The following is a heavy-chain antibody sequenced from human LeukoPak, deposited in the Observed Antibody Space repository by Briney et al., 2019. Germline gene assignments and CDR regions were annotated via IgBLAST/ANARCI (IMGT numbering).Heavy chain of an antibody. J-gene: IGHJ4*02. V-gene: IGHV3-23*01. CDR2: ISGSGGST. Sequence: GGSLRLSCAASGFTFSSYATSWVRQAPGKGLEWVSAISGSGGSTYYADSVKGRFTISRDNPKNTLYLQMNSLRAEDTAVYYCAKDLTMIVVVSVDYWGQGTLVTVSS. CDR1: GFTFSSYA. D-gene: IGHD3-22*01. CDR3: AKDLTMIVVVSVDY.